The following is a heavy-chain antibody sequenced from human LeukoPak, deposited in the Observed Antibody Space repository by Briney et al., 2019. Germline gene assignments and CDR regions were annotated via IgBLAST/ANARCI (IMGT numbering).Heavy chain of an antibody. CDR1: GFTFNNYA. J-gene: IGHJ4*02. CDR3: AKGAYGDYDY. CDR2: ISSSGSST. D-gene: IGHD4-17*01. Sequence: GGSLRLSCAASGFTFNNYAMSSVRQAPGKGLEWVSAISSSGSSTYYADSVKGRFTISRDNSKNTLYLQMNSLRAEDTAAYYCAKGAYGDYDYWGQGTLVTVSS. V-gene: IGHV3-23*01.